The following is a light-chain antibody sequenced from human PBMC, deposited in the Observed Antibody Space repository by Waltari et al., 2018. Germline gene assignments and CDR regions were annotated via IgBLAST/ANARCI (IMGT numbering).Light chain of an antibody. CDR2: RSD. V-gene: IGLV1-44*01. J-gene: IGLJ2*01. Sequence: QSLLTQPPSISGAPGHRVTISCSGGSSNIGRQIVNWYAPVPGTTPKPRMYRSDQRPSGFSDRFSGSKSGTSASLAITGLLSADEADYIGATWDDSLNAWIFGGGTRLTVL. CDR3: ATWDDSLNAWI. CDR1: SSNIGRQI.